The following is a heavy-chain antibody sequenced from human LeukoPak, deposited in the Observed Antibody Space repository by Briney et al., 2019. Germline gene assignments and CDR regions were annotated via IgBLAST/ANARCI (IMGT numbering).Heavy chain of an antibody. CDR1: GGSFSGYY. CDR2: INHSGST. Sequence: SETLSLTCAVYGGSFSGYYWSWIRQPPGKGLEWIGEINHSGSTNYNPPLKSRVTISVDTSKNQFSLKLSSMTAADTAVYYCARHRRVARRDGYFDYWGQGTLVTVSS. CDR3: ARHRRVARRDGYFDY. D-gene: IGHD6-6*01. J-gene: IGHJ4*02. V-gene: IGHV4-34*01.